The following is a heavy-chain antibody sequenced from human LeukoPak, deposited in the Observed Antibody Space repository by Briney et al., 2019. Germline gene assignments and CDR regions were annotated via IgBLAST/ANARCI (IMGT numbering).Heavy chain of an antibody. CDR2: ISYGGSNK. CDR1: GFTFDDYS. V-gene: IGHV3-30*18. J-gene: IGHJ4*02. D-gene: IGHD2-21*01. CDR3: AKSGNIPFYY. Sequence: PGGSLRLSCAASGFTFDDYSMSWVRQAPGKGLEWVAVISYGGSNKYYADSVKGRFTISRDNSKNTLYLQMNSLRAEDTAVYYCAKSGNIPFYYRGQGTLVTVSS.